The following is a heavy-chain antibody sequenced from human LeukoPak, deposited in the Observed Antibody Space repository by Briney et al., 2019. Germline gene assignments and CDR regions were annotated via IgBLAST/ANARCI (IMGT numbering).Heavy chain of an antibody. CDR3: AKDLRHFDWSGNYFDY. CDR1: GFTFSSYA. J-gene: IGHJ4*02. D-gene: IGHD3-9*01. Sequence: GGSLRLSCAASGFTFSSYAMHWVRQAPGKGLEWVAVISYDGSNKYYADSVKGRFTISRDNSKNTLYLQMNSLRPEDSAVYYCAKDLRHFDWSGNYFDYWGQGTLVTVSS. V-gene: IGHV3-30*04. CDR2: ISYDGSNK.